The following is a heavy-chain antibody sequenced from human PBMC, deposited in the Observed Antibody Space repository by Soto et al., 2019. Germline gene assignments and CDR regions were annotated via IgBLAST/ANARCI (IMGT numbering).Heavy chain of an antibody. CDR1: GGSISSGGYY. Sequence: QVQLQESGPGLVKPSQTLSLTCTVSGGSISSGGYYWSWIRQHPGTCLEWIGYIYYIGSTYYNPSLKSRVTISVDTSKNQFSLKLSSVTAADTAVYYCARASALVGAADYWFQGTLVTVSS. CDR2: IYYIGST. J-gene: IGHJ4*02. D-gene: IGHD1-26*01. V-gene: IGHV4-31*03. CDR3: ARASALVGAADY.